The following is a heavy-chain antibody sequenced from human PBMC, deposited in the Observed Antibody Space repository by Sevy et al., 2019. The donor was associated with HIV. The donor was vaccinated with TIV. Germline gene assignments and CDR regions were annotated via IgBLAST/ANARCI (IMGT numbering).Heavy chain of an antibody. CDR3: ARRGNWYLFDY. J-gene: IGHJ4*02. D-gene: IGHD3-16*01. V-gene: IGHV4-39*01. CDR1: GGSITTNGYH. CDR2: IYYTGSI. Sequence: SETLSLTCNVSGGSITTNGYHWGWIRQPPGKGLEWIGNIYYTGSIFFNPSFKTRVTISVDTSNNQFSLKVTAVTAADTAVYYCARRGNWYLFDYWGQGTLVTVSS.